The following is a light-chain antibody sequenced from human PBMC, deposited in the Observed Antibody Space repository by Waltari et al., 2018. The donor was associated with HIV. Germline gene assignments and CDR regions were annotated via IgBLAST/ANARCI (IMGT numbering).Light chain of an antibody. CDR2: DAS. J-gene: IGKJ5*01. Sequence: EIMLTQSPATLSLSPGKRATLSCRASQSVATYLAWFQQKPGQAPRLLIYDASNRATGVPAMFGGSGSGTDFTLTISRLEPEDCGVDYCQQRSFPITFGQGTRLEI. CDR1: QSVATY. CDR3: QQRSFPIT. V-gene: IGKV3-11*01.